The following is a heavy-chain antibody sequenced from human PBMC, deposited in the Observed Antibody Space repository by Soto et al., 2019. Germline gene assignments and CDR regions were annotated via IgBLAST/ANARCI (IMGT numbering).Heavy chain of an antibody. Sequence: GASVKVSCKASGVTFSSYAISWVRQAPGQGLEWMGGIIPIFGTANYAQKFQGRVTITADESTSTAYMELSSLRSEDTAVYYCARSHSSGWYKDYWGQGTLVTVSS. J-gene: IGHJ4*02. CDR1: GVTFSSYA. CDR3: ARSHSSGWYKDY. V-gene: IGHV1-69*13. D-gene: IGHD6-19*01. CDR2: IIPIFGTA.